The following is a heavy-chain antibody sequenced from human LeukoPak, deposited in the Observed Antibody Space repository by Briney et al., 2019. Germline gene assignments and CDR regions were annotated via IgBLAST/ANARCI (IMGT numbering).Heavy chain of an antibody. V-gene: IGHV4-59*11. CDR2: IYYIGST. CDR3: AREVRIDPGWFDP. J-gene: IGHJ5*02. CDR1: GGSISSHY. Sequence: SETLSLTCTVSGGSISSHYWSWIRQPPGKGREWIGYIYYIGSTNYNPSLKSRVTISIHTSKNQISLKLSSVTAADTAMYYCAREVRIDPGWFDPWGQGTLVTVSS. D-gene: IGHD2-15*01.